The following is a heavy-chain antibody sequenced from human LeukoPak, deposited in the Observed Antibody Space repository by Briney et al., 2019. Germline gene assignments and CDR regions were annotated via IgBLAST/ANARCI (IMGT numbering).Heavy chain of an antibody. V-gene: IGHV4-34*01. CDR3: ASAPGGYSGYDTGTDY. J-gene: IGHJ4*02. Sequence: GSLRLSCAASGFTVSSNYMSWVRQAPGKGLEWIGEINHSGSTNYNPSLKSRVTISVDTSKNQFSLKLSSVTAADTAVYYCASAPGGYSGYDTGTDYWGQGTLVTVSS. CDR2: INHSGST. D-gene: IGHD5-12*01. CDR1: GFTVSSNY.